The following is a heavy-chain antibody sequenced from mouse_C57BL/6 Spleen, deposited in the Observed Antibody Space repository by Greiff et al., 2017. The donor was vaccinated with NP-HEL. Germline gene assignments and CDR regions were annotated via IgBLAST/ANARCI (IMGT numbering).Heavy chain of an antibody. J-gene: IGHJ2*01. CDR1: GYAFSSSW. V-gene: IGHV1-82*01. CDR2: IYPGDGDT. Sequence: QVQLKQSGPELVKPGASVKISCKASGYAFSSSWMNWVKQRPGKGLEWIGRIYPGDGDTNYNGKFKGKATLTADKSSSTAYMQLSSLTSEDSAVYFCARSLDGNYDFDYWGQGTTLTVSS. CDR3: ARSLDGNYDFDY. D-gene: IGHD2-1*01.